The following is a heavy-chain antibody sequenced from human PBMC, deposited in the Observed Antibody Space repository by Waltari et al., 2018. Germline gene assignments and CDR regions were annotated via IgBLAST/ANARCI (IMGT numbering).Heavy chain of an antibody. V-gene: IGHV4-39*01. Sequence: QLQLQESGPGLVKPSETLSLTCSVSGCSISSSRYYWGWIRQSPGKGLEWIGSIYYSGSIYYNPTLQSRVTISGDTSKNQFSLNLSSVTAADTAVYYCARHWKRNGYRFDPWGQGTRVNVSS. J-gene: IGHJ5*02. D-gene: IGHD5-12*01. CDR2: IYYSGSI. CDR1: GCSISSSRYY. CDR3: ARHWKRNGYRFDP.